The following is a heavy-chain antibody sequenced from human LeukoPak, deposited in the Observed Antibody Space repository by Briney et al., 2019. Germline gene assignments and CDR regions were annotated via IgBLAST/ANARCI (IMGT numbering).Heavy chain of an antibody. D-gene: IGHD3-10*01. V-gene: IGHV4-39*07. CDR3: ARLAYYYGTGSYYSYDY. CDR1: GDSITGYY. J-gene: IGHJ4*02. CDR2: IFYSGST. Sequence: SETLSLTCTVSGDSITGYYWGWIRQPPGKGLEWIGSIFYSGSTYYNPSLKSRVTISVDTSKNQFSLKLSSVTAADTAVYYCARLAYYYGTGSYYSYDYWGQGTLVTVSS.